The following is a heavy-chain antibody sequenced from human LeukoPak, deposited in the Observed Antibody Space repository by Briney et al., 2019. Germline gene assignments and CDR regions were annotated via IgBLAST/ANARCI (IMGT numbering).Heavy chain of an antibody. D-gene: IGHD2-15*01. CDR2: ISTDGSST. J-gene: IGHJ3*02. CDR3: ARDSIVDGAFDI. V-gene: IGHV3-74*01. CDR1: GFTFSSYW. Sequence: PGGSLRLSCAASGFTFSSYWMHWLRQAPGKGLVWVSRISTDGSSTTYADSVKGRFTISRDNAKNSLYLQMNSLRAEDTAVYYCARDSIVDGAFDIWGQGTMVTVSS.